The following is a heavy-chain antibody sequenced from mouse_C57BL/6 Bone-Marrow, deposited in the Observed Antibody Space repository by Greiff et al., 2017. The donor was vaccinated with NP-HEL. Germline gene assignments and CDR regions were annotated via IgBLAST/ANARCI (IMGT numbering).Heavy chain of an antibody. J-gene: IGHJ4*01. CDR1: GFTFSDYY. CDR3: ARDGGSSSYYAMDY. Sequence: EVHLVESEGGLVQPGSSMKLSCTASGFTFSDYYMAWVRQVPEKGLEWVANINYDGSSTYYLDSLKSRFIISRDNAKNILYLQMSSLKSEDTATYYCARDGGSSSYYAMDYWGQGTSVTVSS. V-gene: IGHV5-16*01. CDR2: INYDGSST. D-gene: IGHD1-1*01.